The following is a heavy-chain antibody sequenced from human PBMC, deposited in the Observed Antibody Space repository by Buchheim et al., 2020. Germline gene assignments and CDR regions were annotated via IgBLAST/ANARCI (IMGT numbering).Heavy chain of an antibody. CDR2: INSDGSDS. V-gene: IGHV3-74*01. D-gene: IGHD3-10*01. J-gene: IGHJ4*02. Sequence: EVQLVESGGGLVQPGGSLRLSCAASGFIFSNYWMHWVRQAPGKGLVWVSQINSDGSDSTYADSVKGRFTISRANAQNTLYLQMNSLRGEDTAVYYCARDYYGVDYWGQGTL. CDR1: GFIFSNYW. CDR3: ARDYYGVDY.